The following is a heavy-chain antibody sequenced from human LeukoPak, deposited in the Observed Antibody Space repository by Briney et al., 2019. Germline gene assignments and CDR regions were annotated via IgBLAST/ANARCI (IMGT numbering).Heavy chain of an antibody. D-gene: IGHD4-23*01. CDR1: GFTFSSYG. Sequence: PGRSLRLFCAASGFTFSSYGMHWVRQAPGKGLEWVAVIRYDGINKYYADSVKGRFTISRDNAKNTVFLQMNSLRAEDTAVYYCARGAVISPNDYWGQGTLVTVSS. CDR3: ARGAVISPNDY. J-gene: IGHJ4*02. V-gene: IGHV3-33*01. CDR2: IRYDGINK.